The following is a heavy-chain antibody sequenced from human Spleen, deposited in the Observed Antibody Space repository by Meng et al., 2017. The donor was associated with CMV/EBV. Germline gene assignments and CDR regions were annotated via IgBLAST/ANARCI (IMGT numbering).Heavy chain of an antibody. J-gene: IGHJ3*02. D-gene: IGHD6-13*01. V-gene: IGHV3-66*02. Sequence: GESLKISCAASGFTVNSNYMSWVRQAPGKGLEWVSLIYSGGSTYYVDSVQGRFTISRDNSKNTLYLQMNSLRAEDTAVYYCARLAPAAAGTVTWAFDIWGQGTMVTVS. CDR2: IYSGGST. CDR3: ARLAPAAAGTVTWAFDI. CDR1: GFTVNSNY.